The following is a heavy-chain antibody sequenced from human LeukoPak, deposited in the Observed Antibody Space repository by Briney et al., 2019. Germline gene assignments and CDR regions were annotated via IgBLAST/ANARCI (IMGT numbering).Heavy chain of an antibody. CDR3: ASGDYVWGSYRLPDY. CDR1: GGSFSGYY. Sequence: PSETLSLTCAVYGGSFSGYYWSWIRQAPGKGLEWIGEISHSGSTNYNSSLKSRVTMSVDTSKNQFSLKVSSVTAADTAVYYCASGDYVWGSYRLPDYWGQGTLVTVSS. CDR2: ISHSGST. D-gene: IGHD3-16*02. J-gene: IGHJ4*02. V-gene: IGHV4-34*01.